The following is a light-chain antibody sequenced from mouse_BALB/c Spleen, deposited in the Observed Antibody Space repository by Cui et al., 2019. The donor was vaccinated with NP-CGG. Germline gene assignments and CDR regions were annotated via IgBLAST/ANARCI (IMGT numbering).Light chain of an antibody. CDR1: TGAVTTNNY. Sequence: HAAVTQESAPTTSPGETVTLTCRSSTGAVTTNNYANWVQEKPDHLFTGLIGGTNNRAPGVPARFSGSLIGDKAALTITGAQTEDEAIYFCALWYSNHWVFGGGTKLTVL. CDR3: ALWYSNHWV. V-gene: IGLV1*01. CDR2: GTN. J-gene: IGLJ1*01.